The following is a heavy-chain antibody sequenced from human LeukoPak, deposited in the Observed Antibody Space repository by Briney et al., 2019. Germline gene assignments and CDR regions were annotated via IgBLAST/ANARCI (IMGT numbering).Heavy chain of an antibody. V-gene: IGHV3-30*18. CDR1: GFTFSSYG. D-gene: IGHD5-24*01. CDR3: AKDGDGYNPPPCWFDP. CDR2: ISYDGSNK. J-gene: IGHJ5*02. Sequence: PGGSLRLSCAASGFTFSSYGMHWVRQAPGKGLEWVAVISYDGSNKYYADSVKGRFTISRDNSKNTLYLQMNSLRAEDTAVYYCAKDGDGYNPPPCWFDPWGQGTLVTVSS.